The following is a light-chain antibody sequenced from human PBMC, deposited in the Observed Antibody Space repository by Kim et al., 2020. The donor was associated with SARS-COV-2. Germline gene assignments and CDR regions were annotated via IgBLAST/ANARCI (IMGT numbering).Light chain of an antibody. CDR2: DAS. CDR3: QRRATGPST. V-gene: IGKV3-11*01. CDR1: QSVSNY. Sequence: EIVLTQSPATLSLSPGERATLSCRASQSVSNYLAWYQQKPGQAPRLLIYDASNRATDFPARFSGSGAGTDFTLTISSLEPEDFAVYYCQRRATGPSTFGEGTQVDIK. J-gene: IGKJ3*01.